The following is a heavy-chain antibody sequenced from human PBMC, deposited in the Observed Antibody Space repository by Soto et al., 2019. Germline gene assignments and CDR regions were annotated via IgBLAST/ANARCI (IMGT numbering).Heavy chain of an antibody. J-gene: IGHJ4*02. CDR3: ARDFRDIVVVPAAMSN. CDR2: IWYDGSNK. Sequence: SLRLSCAASGFTFSSYGMHWVRQAPGKGLEWVAVIWYDGSNKYYADSVKGRFTISRDNSKNTLYLQMNILRAEDTAVYYCARDFRDIVVVPAAMSNWGQGTLVTVSS. V-gene: IGHV3-33*01. CDR1: GFTFSSYG. D-gene: IGHD2-2*01.